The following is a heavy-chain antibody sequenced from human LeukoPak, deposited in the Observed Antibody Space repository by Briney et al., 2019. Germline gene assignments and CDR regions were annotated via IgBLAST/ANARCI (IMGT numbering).Heavy chain of an antibody. CDR3: ARLRDYVWGSYRPPSDAFDI. CDR2: IYPGDSDT. CDR1: GYSFTSYW. J-gene: IGHJ3*02. D-gene: IGHD3-16*02. V-gene: IGHV5-51*01. Sequence: GESLKISCKGSGYSFTSYWIGWVRQMPGKGLEWMGIIYPGDSDTRYSPSFQGQVTISADKSISTAYLQWSSLKASDTAMYYCARLRDYVWGSYRPPSDAFDIWGQGTMVTVSS.